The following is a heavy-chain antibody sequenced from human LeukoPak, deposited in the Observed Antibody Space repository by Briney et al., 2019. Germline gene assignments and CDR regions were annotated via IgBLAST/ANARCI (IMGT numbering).Heavy chain of an antibody. CDR3: ANSGSSRYYFDY. Sequence: GGSLRLSCAASGFTFSSYGMHWVRQAPGKGLEWVAFIRYDGSNKYYADSVKGRFTISRDNSKNTLYLQMNSLRAEDTAVDYCANSGSSRYYFDYWGQGTLVTVSS. CDR2: IRYDGSNK. CDR1: GFTFSSYG. V-gene: IGHV3-30*02. J-gene: IGHJ4*02. D-gene: IGHD1-26*01.